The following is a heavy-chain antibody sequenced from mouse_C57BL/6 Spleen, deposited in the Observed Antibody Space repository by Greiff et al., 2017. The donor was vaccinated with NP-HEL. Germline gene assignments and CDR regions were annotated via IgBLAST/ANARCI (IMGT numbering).Heavy chain of an antibody. Sequence: QVHVKQSGAELVRPGTSVKLSCKASGYTFTSYWMHWVKQRPGQGLEWIGVIDPSDSYTNYNQKFKGKATLTVDTSSSTAYMQLSSLTSEDSAVYYCARKITTVVATNYAMDYWGQGTSVTVSS. J-gene: IGHJ4*01. CDR2: IDPSDSYT. V-gene: IGHV1-59*01. CDR3: ARKITTVVATNYAMDY. D-gene: IGHD1-1*01. CDR1: GYTFTSYW.